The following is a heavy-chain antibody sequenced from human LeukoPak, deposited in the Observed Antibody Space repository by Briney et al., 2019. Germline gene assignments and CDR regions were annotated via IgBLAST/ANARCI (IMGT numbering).Heavy chain of an antibody. CDR1: GYSFPSYG. J-gene: IGHJ4*02. Sequence: ASVKVSCKASGYSFPSYGISWVRQAPGQGPEWMGWISPYNDNTNYAQKLQGRVTMTTDTSTSTAYMELRSLRSDDTAVYYCARLGRDGYNLYYFDYWGQGTLVTVSS. CDR3: ARLGRDGYNLYYFDY. D-gene: IGHD5-24*01. V-gene: IGHV1-18*01. CDR2: ISPYNDNT.